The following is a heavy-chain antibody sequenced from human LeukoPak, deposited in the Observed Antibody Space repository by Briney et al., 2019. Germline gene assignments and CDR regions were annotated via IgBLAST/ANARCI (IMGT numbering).Heavy chain of an antibody. CDR1: GYTFTSYY. J-gene: IGHJ4*02. D-gene: IGHD3-3*01. Sequence: ASVKVSCKASGYTFTSYYMHWVRQAPGQGLEWMGIINPSGGSTSYAQKFQGRVTMTRDTSTSTVYMELSSLRPEDTAVYYCARCHYDFWSGYYTGDFDYWGQGTLVTVSS. CDR3: ARCHYDFWSGYYTGDFDY. V-gene: IGHV1-46*01. CDR2: INPSGGST.